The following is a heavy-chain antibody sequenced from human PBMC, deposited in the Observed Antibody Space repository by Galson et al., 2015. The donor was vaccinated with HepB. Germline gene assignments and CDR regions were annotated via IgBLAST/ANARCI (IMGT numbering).Heavy chain of an antibody. CDR3: AKEVHDYSNYVAEWGFIDY. Sequence: SLRLSCAASGFTFSSYAMSWVRQAPGKGLEWVSAISGSGGSTYYADSVKGRFTISRDNSKNTLYLQMNSLRAEDTAVYYCAKEVHDYSNYVAEWGFIDYWGQGTLVTVSS. V-gene: IGHV3-23*01. D-gene: IGHD4-11*01. CDR2: ISGSGGST. J-gene: IGHJ4*02. CDR1: GFTFSSYA.